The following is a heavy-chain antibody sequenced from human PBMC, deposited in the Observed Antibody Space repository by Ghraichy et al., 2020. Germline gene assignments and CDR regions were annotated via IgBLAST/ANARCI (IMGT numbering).Heavy chain of an antibody. D-gene: IGHD6-13*01. CDR2: IRYDGSNK. J-gene: IGHJ5*02. CDR3: AKDRQQLVLGRGHNWFDP. Sequence: GGSLRLSCAASGFTFSRYGMHWVRQAPGKGLEWVAFIRYDGSNKYYADSVKGRFTISRDNSKNTLYLQMNSLRAEDTAVYYCAKDRQQLVLGRGHNWFDPWGQGILVTVSS. V-gene: IGHV3-30*02. CDR1: GFTFSRYG.